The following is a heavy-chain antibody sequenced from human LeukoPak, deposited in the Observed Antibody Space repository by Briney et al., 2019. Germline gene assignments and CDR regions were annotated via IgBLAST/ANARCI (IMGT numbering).Heavy chain of an antibody. V-gene: IGHV4-39*01. CDR2: IYYSGST. CDR3: ARRLKYSSSSRWGLYFDY. Sequence: SETLSLTCTVSGGGISSSYYYWGWIRQPPGKGLEWIGSIYYSGSTYYNPSLKSRVTISVDTSKNQFSLKLSSVTAADTAVYYCARRLKYSSSSRWGLYFDYWGQGTLVTVSS. D-gene: IGHD6-6*01. J-gene: IGHJ4*02. CDR1: GGGISSSYYY.